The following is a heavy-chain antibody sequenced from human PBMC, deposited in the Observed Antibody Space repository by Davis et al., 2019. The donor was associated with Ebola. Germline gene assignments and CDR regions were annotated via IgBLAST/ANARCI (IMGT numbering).Heavy chain of an antibody. CDR2: IRYDGSNK. J-gene: IGHJ6*02. CDR3: AKDGGYCSGGSCYSYYYYGMDV. D-gene: IGHD2-15*01. CDR1: GFTFSSYG. V-gene: IGHV3-30*02. Sequence: GESLKISCAASGFTFSSYGMHWVRQAPGKGLEWVAFIRYDGSNKYYADSVKGRFTISRDNSKNTLYLQMNSLRAEDTAVYYCAKDGGYCSGGSCYSYYYYGMDVWGQGTTVTVSS.